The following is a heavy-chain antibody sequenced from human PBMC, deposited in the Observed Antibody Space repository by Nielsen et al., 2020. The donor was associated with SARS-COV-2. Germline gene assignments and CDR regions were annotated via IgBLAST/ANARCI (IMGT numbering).Heavy chain of an antibody. D-gene: IGHD3-3*01. V-gene: IGHV4-34*01. Sequence: RQAPGKGLEWIGEINHSGSTNYNPSLKSRVTISVDTSKNQFSLKLSSVTAADTAVYYCASRRYYDFWSGYSYYFDYWGQGTLVTVS. CDR3: ASRRYYDFWSGYSYYFDY. J-gene: IGHJ4*02. CDR2: INHSGST.